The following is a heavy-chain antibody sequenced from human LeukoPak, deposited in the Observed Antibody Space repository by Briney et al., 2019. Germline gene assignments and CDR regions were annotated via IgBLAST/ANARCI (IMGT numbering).Heavy chain of an antibody. CDR2: IRSEGNTYAT. CDR3: TRLRDAFDL. V-gene: IGHV3-73*01. Sequence: GGSLTLSCAASGFTFSGSAMHWVRQASGKGLEWVGRIRSEGNTYATAYAASVKGRFTISRDDSKNTAYLQMNSLKTEDTAVYYCTRLRDAFDLWGQGTMVTVSS. CDR1: GFTFSGSA. J-gene: IGHJ3*01.